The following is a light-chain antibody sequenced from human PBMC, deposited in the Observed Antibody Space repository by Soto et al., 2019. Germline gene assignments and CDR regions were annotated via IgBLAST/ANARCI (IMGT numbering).Light chain of an antibody. CDR3: TSYTSSRTLV. CDR1: SSNVGGYNY. Sequence: QSALTQPASVSGSPGQWITISCTGTSSNVGGYNYVSWYQQHPGKAPKLMIYEVSNRPSGVSNRFSGSKSGNTASLTISGLQAEDEADYYCTSYTSSRTLVFGGGTKLTVL. J-gene: IGLJ2*01. V-gene: IGLV2-14*01. CDR2: EVS.